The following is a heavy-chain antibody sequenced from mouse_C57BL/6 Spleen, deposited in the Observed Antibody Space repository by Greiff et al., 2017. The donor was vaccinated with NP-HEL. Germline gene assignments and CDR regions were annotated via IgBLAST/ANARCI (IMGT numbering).Heavy chain of an antibody. D-gene: IGHD1-1*01. Sequence: EVKVVESGGGLVKPGGSLKLSCAASGFTFSDYGMHWVRQAPEKGLEWVAYISSGSSTIYYADTVKGRFTISRDNAKNTLFLQMTSLRSEDTAMYYCAKNYGSSWAWFAYWGQGTLVTVSA. CDR1: GFTFSDYG. CDR3: AKNYGSSWAWFAY. CDR2: ISSGSSTI. J-gene: IGHJ3*01. V-gene: IGHV5-17*01.